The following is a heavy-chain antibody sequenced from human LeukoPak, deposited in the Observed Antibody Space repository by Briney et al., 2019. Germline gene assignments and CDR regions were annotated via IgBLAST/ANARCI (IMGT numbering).Heavy chain of an antibody. V-gene: IGHV4-39*07. CDR2: MYSSGST. Sequence: SETLSLTCTVSGGSISSSSYYWGWIRQPPGKGLEWIGSMYSSGSTYYNPSLKSRVTISVDTSKNQFSLKLSSVTAADTAVYYCARDAGYSYGYYFDYWGQGTLVTVSS. CDR3: ARDAGYSYGYYFDY. CDR1: GGSISSSSYY. J-gene: IGHJ4*02. D-gene: IGHD5-18*01.